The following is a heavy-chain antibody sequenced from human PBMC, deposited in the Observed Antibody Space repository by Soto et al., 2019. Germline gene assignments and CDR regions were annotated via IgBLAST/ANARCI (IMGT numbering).Heavy chain of an antibody. D-gene: IGHD5-18*01. Sequence: GGSLRLSCAASGFTFSSYSMNWVRQAPGKGLEWVSSISSSSSYIYYADSVKGRFTISRDNAKNSLYLQMNSLRAEDTAVYYCARDSTAMVTDPYYFDYWGQGTLVTVSS. CDR3: ARDSTAMVTDPYYFDY. V-gene: IGHV3-21*01. CDR1: GFTFSSYS. J-gene: IGHJ4*02. CDR2: ISSSSSYI.